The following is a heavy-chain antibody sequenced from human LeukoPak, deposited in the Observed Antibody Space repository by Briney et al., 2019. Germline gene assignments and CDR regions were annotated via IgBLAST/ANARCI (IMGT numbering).Heavy chain of an antibody. Sequence: PSETLSLTCTVSGGSISSYYWSWIRQPPGKGLEWIGYIYYSGSTNYNPSLKSRVTISVDTSKNQFSLKLSSVTAADTAVYYCASGGLWDPLDFDYWGQGTLVTVSS. V-gene: IGHV4-59*08. CDR3: ASGGLWDPLDFDY. D-gene: IGHD4/OR15-4a*01. CDR2: IYYSGST. CDR1: GGSISSYY. J-gene: IGHJ4*02.